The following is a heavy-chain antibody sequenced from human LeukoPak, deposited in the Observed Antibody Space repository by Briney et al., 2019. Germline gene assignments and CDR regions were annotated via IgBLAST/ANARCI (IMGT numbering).Heavy chain of an antibody. Sequence: GGSLRLSCAASGFTFSSSWMHWVRQAPGKGLVWVSRITRDGSSTTYADSVKGRFTTSRDNAKNTLYLQMDSLRNDDTAVYYCARDPGYESWSPFWGGMDVWGNGTTVIVFS. CDR2: ITRDGSST. CDR1: GFTFSSSW. J-gene: IGHJ6*04. CDR3: ARDPGYESWSPFWGGMDV. D-gene: IGHD3-16*01. V-gene: IGHV3-74*01.